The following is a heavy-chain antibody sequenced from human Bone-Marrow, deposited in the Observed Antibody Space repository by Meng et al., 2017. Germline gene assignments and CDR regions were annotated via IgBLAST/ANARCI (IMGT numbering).Heavy chain of an antibody. CDR2: IYYSGRT. CDR3: ASLYGDSSVWYLDL. CDR1: GGSMRSRKPH. D-gene: IGHD4-17*01. J-gene: IGHJ2*01. V-gene: IGHV4-31*11. Sequence: GPRRPTHLHTPSLTLAFSGGSMRSRKPHWGRTRQHPGNVLDYIGYIYYSGRTYYHPSLKRRVIISVDTSKNQFSLRLNSVTAADTAVYYCASLYGDSSVWYLDLWGRGALVTVSS.